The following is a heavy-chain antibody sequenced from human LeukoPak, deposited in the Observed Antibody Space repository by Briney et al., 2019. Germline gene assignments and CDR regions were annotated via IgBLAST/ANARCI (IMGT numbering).Heavy chain of an antibody. J-gene: IGHJ4*02. V-gene: IGHV3-30*02. CDR1: GFTFSSYG. CDR2: IGYDRNSK. Sequence: GGSLRLSCAAYGFTFSSYGIHWVRQAPGKGLEWVAFIGYDRNSKHYADSVKGRFTISGDNSKNTLYLQMNSLRTEDTAVYYCAKNRRASGDYAGAFDYLGEGTLVTDSS. D-gene: IGHD4-17*01. CDR3: AKNRRASGDYAGAFDY.